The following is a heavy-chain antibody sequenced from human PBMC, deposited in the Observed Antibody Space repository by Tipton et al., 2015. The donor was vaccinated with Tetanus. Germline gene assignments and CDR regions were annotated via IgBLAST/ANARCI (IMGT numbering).Heavy chain of an antibody. CDR2: ISNDGSAT. J-gene: IGHJ4*02. V-gene: IGHV3-74*01. CDR1: GSTFSSYW. CDR3: AKDGCFSVGCLGSDY. Sequence: SLRLSCAASGSTFSSYWMHWVRQAPGKGLVWVARISNDGSATNYADSVKGRFTISRDNAKDTLYLQMNSLRAEDTAVYYCAKDGCFSVGCLGSDYWGQGNLVTVSS. D-gene: IGHD5/OR15-5a*01.